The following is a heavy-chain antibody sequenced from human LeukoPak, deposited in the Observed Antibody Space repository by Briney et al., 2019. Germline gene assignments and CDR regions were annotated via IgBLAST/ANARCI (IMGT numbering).Heavy chain of an antibody. V-gene: IGHV1-46*01. J-gene: IGHJ4*02. CDR3: ARSYNRVWFPFRY. CDR2: INPSGGST. Sequence: ASVKVSCKASGYTFTSYGISWVRQAPGQGLEWMGIINPSGGSTSYAQKFQGRVTMTRDMSTSTVYMELSSLRSEDTAVYYCARSYNRVWFPFRYWGQGTLVTVSS. D-gene: IGHD1-14*01. CDR1: GYTFTSYG.